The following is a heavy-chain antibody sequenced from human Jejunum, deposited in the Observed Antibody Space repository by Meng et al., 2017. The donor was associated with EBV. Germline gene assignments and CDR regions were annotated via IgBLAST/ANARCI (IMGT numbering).Heavy chain of an antibody. V-gene: IGHV4-39*01. J-gene: IGHJ4*02. D-gene: IGHD4-17*01. CDR3: AMGPDYAKSGY. Sequence: LQLQESGPGLVKPSETLSLTCTVCGGSISSSIYCWGWIRQPPGKGLEWIGSICFSDYTYHNPSLKSRVTISADTSKNQFSLSLTSVTAADTAVYYCAMGPDYAKSGYWGQGTLVTVSS. CDR2: ICFSDYT. CDR1: GGSISSSIYC.